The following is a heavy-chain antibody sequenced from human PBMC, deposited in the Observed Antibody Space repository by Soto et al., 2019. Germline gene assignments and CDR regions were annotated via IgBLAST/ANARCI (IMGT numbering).Heavy chain of an antibody. CDR1: GGSISSYY. Sequence: SETLSLTCTVSGGSISSYYWSWIRQPPGKGLEWIGYIYYSGSTNYNPSLKSRVNISVDTSKNQFSLKLSSVTAADTALYYCARVPLSGDDILTGFWFDPWGQGTRVTVS. J-gene: IGHJ5*02. CDR2: IYYSGST. D-gene: IGHD3-9*01. V-gene: IGHV4-59*01. CDR3: ARVPLSGDDILTGFWFDP.